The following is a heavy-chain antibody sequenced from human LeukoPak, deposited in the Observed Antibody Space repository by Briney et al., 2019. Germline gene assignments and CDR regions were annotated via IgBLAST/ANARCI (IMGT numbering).Heavy chain of an antibody. V-gene: IGHV3-48*03. CDR1: GFTFRSYE. Sequence: GGSLRLSCAASGFTFRSYEMNWVRQAPGKGLEWVSYISTSGSRKYYADSMKGRFTISRDNAKNSLYLQMNSLRTEDTAVYYCARISVSGSFWDYWGQGTLVTVSS. J-gene: IGHJ4*02. CDR2: ISTSGSRK. CDR3: ARISVSGSFWDY. D-gene: IGHD3-10*01.